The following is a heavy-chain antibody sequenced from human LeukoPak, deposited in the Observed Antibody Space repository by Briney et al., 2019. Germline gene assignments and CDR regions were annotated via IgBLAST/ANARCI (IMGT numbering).Heavy chain of an antibody. CDR3: AKDGLWFGESQYYFDY. Sequence: PGGSLRLSCAASGFTFSSYSMNWVRQAPGKGLEWVSYISSSSSTIYYADSVKGRFTISRDNSNNTLYLHLHSLRAEDTAIYYCAKDGLWFGESQYYFDYWGQGTLVTVSS. V-gene: IGHV3-48*01. J-gene: IGHJ4*02. D-gene: IGHD3-10*01. CDR1: GFTFSSYS. CDR2: ISSSSSTI.